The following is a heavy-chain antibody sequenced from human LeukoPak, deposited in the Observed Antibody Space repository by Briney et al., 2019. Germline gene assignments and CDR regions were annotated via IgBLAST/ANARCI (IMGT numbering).Heavy chain of an antibody. CDR1: GFTFSSYD. J-gene: IGHJ4*02. D-gene: IGHD6-19*01. CDR3: AKDLAVAGLFDY. CDR2: ISGSGGST. V-gene: IGHV3-23*01. Sequence: GGSLRLSCAASGFTFSSYDMSWVRQAPGKGLEWVSAISGSGGSTYYADSVKGRFTISRDNSKNTLYLQMNSLRAEDTAVYYCAKDLAVAGLFDYWGQGTLVTVSS.